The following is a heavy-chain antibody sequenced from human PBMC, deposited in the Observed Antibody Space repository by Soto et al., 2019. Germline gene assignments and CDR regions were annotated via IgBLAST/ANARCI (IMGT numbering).Heavy chain of an antibody. J-gene: IGHJ4*02. CDR3: AKDAAVKHYYGSGSYSDY. CDR2: ISYDGSNK. D-gene: IGHD3-10*01. Sequence: QVQLVESGGGVVQPGRSLRLSCAASGFTFSSYGMHWVRQAPGKGLEWVAVISYDGSNKYYADSVKGRFTISRDNSKNTLYLQMNSLRAEDTAVYYCAKDAAVKHYYGSGSYSDYWGQGALVTVSS. CDR1: GFTFSSYG. V-gene: IGHV3-30*18.